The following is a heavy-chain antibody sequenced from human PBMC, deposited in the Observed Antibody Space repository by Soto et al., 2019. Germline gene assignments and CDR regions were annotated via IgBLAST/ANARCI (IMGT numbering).Heavy chain of an antibody. V-gene: IGHV6-1*01. Sequence: SQTLALTCAISVDILPSNSGAWNCSRRSPSTGLEWLGSTCYSSKWYTGYAVSVKSRITIKPDTSKNQFSLKLSSVTPEDKAVYYCTGQSVAGAIDYWGQGTLVTVSS. D-gene: IGHD6-19*01. CDR3: TGQSVAGAIDY. CDR1: VDILPSNSGA. CDR2: TCYSSKWYT. J-gene: IGHJ4*02.